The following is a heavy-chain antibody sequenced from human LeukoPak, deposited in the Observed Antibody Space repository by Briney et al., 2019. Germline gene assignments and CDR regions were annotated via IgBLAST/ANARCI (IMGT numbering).Heavy chain of an antibody. CDR3: AKDSGLRWIGENYYYMDV. V-gene: IGHV3-23*01. CDR1: GFTFSSHG. CDR2: ITGSGVIT. Sequence: GGALRLSCAACGFTFSSHGMIWVGQARGKGMEGVASITGSGVITSYADSVKGRFTISRDNSKSTLNLQMNSLRAEDTAVYYCAKDSGLRWIGENYYYMDVWGKGTTVTISS. D-gene: IGHD3-10*01. J-gene: IGHJ6*03.